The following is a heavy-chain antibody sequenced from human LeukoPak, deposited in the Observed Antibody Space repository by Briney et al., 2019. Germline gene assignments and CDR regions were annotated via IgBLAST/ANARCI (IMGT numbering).Heavy chain of an antibody. CDR2: IKQDGREK. D-gene: IGHD6-6*01. V-gene: IGHV3-7*01. J-gene: IGHJ5*02. CDR1: GFTFSSYW. CDR3: ARRAEIYSSSSPDWFDP. Sequence: GGSLRLSCAASGFTFSSYWMSSVRQAPGKGLEWVANIKQDGREKNYVDSVKGRFTISRDNAKNSLYLQMNSLRAEDTAVYYCARRAEIYSSSSPDWFDPWGQGTLVTVSS.